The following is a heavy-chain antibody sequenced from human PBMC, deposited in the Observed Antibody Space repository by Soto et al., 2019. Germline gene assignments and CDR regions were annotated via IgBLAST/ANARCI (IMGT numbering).Heavy chain of an antibody. CDR2: IGPSGST. V-gene: IGHV4-34*01. CDR1: GGPLSDYN. J-gene: IGHJ4*02. CDR3: ARNGGGSRYAFDY. Sequence: SETLSLTCGVSGGPLSDYNWSWIRQSPGTGLEWIGEIGPSGSTNYNPSLRSRVTISQDTSKNQFSLKLSSVTAADTAVYHCARNGGGSRYAFDYWGQGTLVTVSS. D-gene: IGHD2-15*01.